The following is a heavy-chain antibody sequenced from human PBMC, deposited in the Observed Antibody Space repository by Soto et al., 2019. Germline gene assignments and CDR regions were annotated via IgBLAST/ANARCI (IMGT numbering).Heavy chain of an antibody. D-gene: IGHD3-22*01. CDR1: GFTFSSYG. J-gene: IGHJ4*02. CDR2: IWYDGSNK. CDR3: ARDPYYYDSSGYYYYY. Sequence: PGGSLRLSCAASGFTFSSYGMHWVRQAPGKGLEWVAVIWYDGSNKYYADSVKGRFTISRDNSKNTLYLQMNSLRAEDTAVYYCARDPYYYDSSGYYYYYWGQGTLVTVSS. V-gene: IGHV3-33*01.